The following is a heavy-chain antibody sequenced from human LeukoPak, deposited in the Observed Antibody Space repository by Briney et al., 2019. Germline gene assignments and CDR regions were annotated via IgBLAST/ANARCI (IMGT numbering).Heavy chain of an antibody. CDR3: ARTVARIGY. CDR2: ISSSGSTI. J-gene: IGHJ4*02. Sequence: GGSLRLSCAASGFTFSSYEMNWVRQAPGKGLEWVSHISSSGSTIYYTDSVKGRFTISRDNSKNLLYLQMNSLRAEDTAIYYCARTVARIGYWGQGTRVTVSS. D-gene: IGHD4-23*01. CDR1: GFTFSSYE. V-gene: IGHV3-48*03.